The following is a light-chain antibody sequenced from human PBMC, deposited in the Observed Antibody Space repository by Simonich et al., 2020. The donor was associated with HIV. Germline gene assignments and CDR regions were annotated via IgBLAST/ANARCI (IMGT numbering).Light chain of an antibody. V-gene: IGKV1-5*03. CDR3: QQYNSYSRT. CDR1: QSISSW. Sequence: DIQMTQSPSTLSASVGDRVTNTCRASQSISSWLAWYQQKPGKAPKRLIYKASSLESGVPSRFSGSGSGTEFTLTISSLQPDDFATYYCQQYNSYSRTFGQGTKVEIK. CDR2: KAS. J-gene: IGKJ1*01.